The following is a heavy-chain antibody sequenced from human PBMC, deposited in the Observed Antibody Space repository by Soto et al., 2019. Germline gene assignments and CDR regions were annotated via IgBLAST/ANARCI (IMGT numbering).Heavy chain of an antibody. D-gene: IGHD2-8*02. CDR1: GYSFTGYY. V-gene: IGHV1-2*02. CDR3: ARGDYGTGGYPFPYFDY. J-gene: IGHJ4*02. Sequence: HEHLVQSGAEVKRPGASLKVSCKASGYSFTGYYIHWVRQAPGQGLEWMGWINPASGATNYAQNFQGRVTLTSDTSISTASMDLTSLTSDDTAVYYWARGDYGTGGYPFPYFDYWGQGTLVIVSS. CDR2: INPASGAT.